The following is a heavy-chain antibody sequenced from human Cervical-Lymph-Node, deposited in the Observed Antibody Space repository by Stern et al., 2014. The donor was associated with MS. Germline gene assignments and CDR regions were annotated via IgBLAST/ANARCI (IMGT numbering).Heavy chain of an antibody. CDR3: ARGGGRTYFDY. CDR2: IYYSGST. V-gene: IGHV4-59*01. CDR1: GGSINTYY. D-gene: IGHD3-16*01. Sequence: MQLVESGPGLVKPSETLSLTCTVSGGSINTYYWSWIRQPPGQGLEWIGWIYYSGSTNYNPSLKSRVTISMDTSKNQFSLKLTSVTAADTAVYYCARGGGRTYFDYWGQGTLVTVSS. J-gene: IGHJ4*02.